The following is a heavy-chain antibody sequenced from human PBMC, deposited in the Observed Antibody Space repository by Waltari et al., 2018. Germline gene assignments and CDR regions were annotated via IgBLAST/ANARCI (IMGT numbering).Heavy chain of an antibody. D-gene: IGHD3-16*01. Sequence: SGFTFSSYAMSWVRQAPGKGLEWVSVIYSGGSSTYYADSVKGRFTISRDNSKNTLYLQMNSLRAEDTAVYYCAKAMGRYYYYYMDVWGKGTTVTVSS. CDR1: GFTFSSYA. CDR3: AKAMGRYYYYYMDV. J-gene: IGHJ6*03. CDR2: IYSGGSST. V-gene: IGHV3-23*03.